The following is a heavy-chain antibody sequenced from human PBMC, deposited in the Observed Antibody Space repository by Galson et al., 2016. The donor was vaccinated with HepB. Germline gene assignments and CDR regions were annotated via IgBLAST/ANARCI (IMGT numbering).Heavy chain of an antibody. CDR3: GKDRPGYSHTAIDY. CDR1: GFTFSSYG. V-gene: IGHV3-23*01. J-gene: IGHJ4*02. D-gene: IGHD6-13*01. CDR2: ISASGGST. Sequence: SLRLSCAASGFTFSSYGMTWVRQAPGKGLEWVSGISASGGSTNYADSVKGRFIISRDNSKNTPFLQMNSLRADDTAVHYCGKDRPGYSHTAIDYWGQGTLVTVSS.